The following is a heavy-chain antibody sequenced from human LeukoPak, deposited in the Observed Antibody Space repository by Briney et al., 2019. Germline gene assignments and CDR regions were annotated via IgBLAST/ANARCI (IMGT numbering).Heavy chain of an antibody. D-gene: IGHD2-2*01. CDR2: ISSSGSTI. J-gene: IGHJ3*02. CDR1: GFTFSSYE. CDR3: ARAYCSSTSCYYTGAFDI. Sequence: GGSLRLSCAASGFTFSSYEMNWVRQAPGKGLEWVSYISSSGSTIYYADSVKGRFTISRDNAKNSLYLQMNSLRAEDTAVYYCARAYCSSTSCYYTGAFDIWGQGTMVTVSS. V-gene: IGHV3-48*03.